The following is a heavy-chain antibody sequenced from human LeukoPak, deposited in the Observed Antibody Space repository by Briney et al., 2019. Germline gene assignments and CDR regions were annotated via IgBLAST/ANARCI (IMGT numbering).Heavy chain of an antibody. J-gene: IGHJ4*02. CDR3: AKDLRLSGSGFDY. D-gene: IGHD3-10*01. CDR2: ISGSGDTT. Sequence: GSLRLSCATSGFTFSSFAMSWVRQAPGKGLEWVAAISGSGDTTSYADSVRGRFAISRDNSKITLYLQMNSLRAEDTALYYCAKDLRLSGSGFDYWGQGTLVTVSS. CDR1: GFTFSSFA. V-gene: IGHV3-23*01.